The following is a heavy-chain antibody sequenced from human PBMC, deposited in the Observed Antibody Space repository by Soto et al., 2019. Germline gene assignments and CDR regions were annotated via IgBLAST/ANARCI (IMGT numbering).Heavy chain of an antibody. CDR2: ISYDGSNK. D-gene: IGHD7-27*01. CDR3: ARDTGKWGTGNFAY. Sequence: QVQLVESGGGVVQPGRSLRLSCAASGFTFSSYAMHWVRQAPGKGLEWVAVISYDGSNKYYADSVKGRFTISRDNSKNTLDLQMNSLRDEDTAVYYCARDTGKWGTGNFAYWGQGTLVTVSS. CDR1: GFTFSSYA. J-gene: IGHJ4*02. V-gene: IGHV3-30-3*01.